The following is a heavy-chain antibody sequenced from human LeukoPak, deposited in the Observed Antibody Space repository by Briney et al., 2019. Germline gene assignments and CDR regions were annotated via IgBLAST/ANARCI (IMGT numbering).Heavy chain of an antibody. CDR3: ARARREYSYGYRPNEMGHYFDH. V-gene: IGHV4-39*07. CDR2: IYYSGNT. CDR1: GGSISSSSYY. D-gene: IGHD5-18*01. J-gene: IGHJ4*02. Sequence: SETLSLTCTVSGGSISSSSYYWGWIRQPPGKGLEWIGSIYYSGNTYYNPSLKSRVTISVDTSRNQFSLKLSSVTAADTAVYYCARARREYSYGYRPNEMGHYFDHWGQGTLVTVSS.